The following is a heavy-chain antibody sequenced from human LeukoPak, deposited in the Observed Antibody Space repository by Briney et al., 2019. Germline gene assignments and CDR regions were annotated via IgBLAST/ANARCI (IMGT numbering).Heavy chain of an antibody. J-gene: IGHJ6*03. D-gene: IGHD3-16*01. V-gene: IGHV4-30-4*08. Sequence: SETLSLTCTVSGGSISSSSYYWGWIRQSPGKGLEWIGYVYYIGTAYYNLSLGSRVALSADTSKNQFSLTLNSVTVADSAVYFCARARGDSPRIYYYMDVWGKGTTVTVSS. CDR1: GGSISSSSYY. CDR3: ARARGDSPRIYYYMDV. CDR2: VYYIGTA.